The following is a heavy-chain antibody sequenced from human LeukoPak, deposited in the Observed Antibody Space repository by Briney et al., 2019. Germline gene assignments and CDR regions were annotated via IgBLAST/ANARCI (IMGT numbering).Heavy chain of an antibody. Sequence: GVSLRLSCAASGFTFSSYWMRWVRQAPGKGLEWVANIKQDGSEKYYVDSVKGRFTISRDNAKHSLYLQMNSLRADDTAVYYCAREFPYYYDSSGYLYYFDYWGQGTLVTVSS. V-gene: IGHV3-7*01. D-gene: IGHD3-22*01. CDR2: IKQDGSEK. CDR3: AREFPYYYDSSGYLYYFDY. CDR1: GFTFSSYW. J-gene: IGHJ4*02.